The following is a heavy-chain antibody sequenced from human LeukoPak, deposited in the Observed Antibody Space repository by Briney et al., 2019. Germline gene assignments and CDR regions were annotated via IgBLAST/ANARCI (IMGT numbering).Heavy chain of an antibody. CDR2: IYPGDSDT. CDR3: ASSYGSGSYYSSLDY. V-gene: IGHV5-51*01. CDR1: GYRFTSYW. D-gene: IGHD3-10*01. J-gene: IGHJ4*02. Sequence: GESLKISCKGSGYRFTSYWIGWVRQMPGKGLEWMGIIYPGDSDTRYSPSFQGQVTISADKSISTAYLQWSSLKASDTAMYYCASSYGSGSYYSSLDYWCQGTLVSVSS.